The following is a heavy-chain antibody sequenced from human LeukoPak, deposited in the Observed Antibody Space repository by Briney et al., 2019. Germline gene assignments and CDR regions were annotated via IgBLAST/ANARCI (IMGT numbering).Heavy chain of an antibody. J-gene: IGHJ4*02. Sequence: GGSLGLSCAASGFTFSSYGMRWVRQAPGKGLEWVAVIWYDGSNKYYADSVKGRFTISRDNSKNTLYLQMNSLRAEDTAVYYCARGPRAYCGGDCYYFDYWGQGTLVTVSS. CDR2: IWYDGSNK. V-gene: IGHV3-33*01. CDR1: GFTFSSYG. CDR3: ARGPRAYCGGDCYYFDY. D-gene: IGHD2-21*02.